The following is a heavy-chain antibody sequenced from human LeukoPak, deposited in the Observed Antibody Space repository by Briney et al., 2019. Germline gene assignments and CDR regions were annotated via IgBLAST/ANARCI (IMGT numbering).Heavy chain of an antibody. V-gene: IGHV5-51*01. CDR1: GYTFSTYW. J-gene: IGHJ4*02. CDR2: IYPGDSDS. CDR3: ARHRYDSAYYADY. Sequence: GESLKISCKCSGYTFSTYWIGWVRQMPGKGLELMGMIYPGDSDSRYSPSFQGQVTISADKPTSTAYLQWNSLKASDSAIYYCARHRYDSAYYADYWGQGTLVTVSS. D-gene: IGHD3-22*01.